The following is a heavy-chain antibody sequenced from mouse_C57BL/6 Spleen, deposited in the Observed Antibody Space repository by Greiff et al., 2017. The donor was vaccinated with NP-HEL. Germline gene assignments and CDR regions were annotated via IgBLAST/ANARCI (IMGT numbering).Heavy chain of an antibody. Sequence: QVQLKQPGAELVRPGSSVKLSCKASGYTFTSYWMDWVKQRPGQGLEWIGNIYPSDSETHYNQKFKDKATLTVDKSSSTAYMQLSSLTSEDSAVYYCARRGGGYDGWYFDVWGTGTTVTVSS. CDR2: IYPSDSET. V-gene: IGHV1-61*01. D-gene: IGHD2-2*01. J-gene: IGHJ1*03. CDR3: ARRGGGYDGWYFDV. CDR1: GYTFTSYW.